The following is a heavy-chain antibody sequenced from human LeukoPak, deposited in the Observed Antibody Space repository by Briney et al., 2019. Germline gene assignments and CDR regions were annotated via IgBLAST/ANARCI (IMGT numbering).Heavy chain of an antibody. CDR1: GFTFSSYE. CDR2: ISSSGSGRTT. Sequence: GGSLRLSCAASGFTFSSYEMNWVRQAPGKGLEWVSYISSSGSGRTTYYADSVKGRFTISRDNAKNSLYLQMNSLRGEDTAVYYCASDEGNYFDYWGQGTLVTVSS. J-gene: IGHJ4*02. CDR3: ASDEGNYFDY. V-gene: IGHV3-48*03.